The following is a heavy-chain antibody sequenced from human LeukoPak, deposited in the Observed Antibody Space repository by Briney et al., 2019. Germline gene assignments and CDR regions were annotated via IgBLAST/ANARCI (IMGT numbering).Heavy chain of an antibody. J-gene: IGHJ3*02. CDR3: ARGPQQLKGAFDI. D-gene: IGHD6-13*01. V-gene: IGHV4-34*01. CDR2: INHSGST. Sequence: SETLSLTCAVYGGSFSGYYWSWIRQPPGKGLEWIGEINHSGSTNYNPSLKSRVTISVDTSKNQFSLKLSSVTAADTAVYYCARGPQQLKGAFDIWGQGTMVTVSS. CDR1: GGSFSGYY.